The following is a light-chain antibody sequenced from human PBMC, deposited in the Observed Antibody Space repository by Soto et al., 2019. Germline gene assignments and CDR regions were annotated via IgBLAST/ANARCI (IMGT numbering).Light chain of an antibody. Sequence: ESVLTQSPATLSLSPGERATLSCRASPSVSNSLAWYQHKPGQAPRLLIYDASNRATGLPTRFSDSGSGTDFTLTISSLEPEDFAVYYCQQRNKWPPVTFGGGTRVEIK. V-gene: IGKV3-11*01. CDR2: DAS. CDR3: QQRNKWPPVT. J-gene: IGKJ4*01. CDR1: PSVSNS.